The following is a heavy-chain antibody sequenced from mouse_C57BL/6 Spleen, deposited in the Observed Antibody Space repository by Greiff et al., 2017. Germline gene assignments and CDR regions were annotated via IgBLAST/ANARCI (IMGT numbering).Heavy chain of an antibody. V-gene: IGHV1-22*01. J-gene: IGHJ3*01. Sequence: VQLQQSGPELVKPGASVKMSCKASGYTFTDYNMHWVKQSHGKSLEWIGYINPNNGGTSYNQKFKGKATLTVNKSSSTAYMELRSLTSEDSAVYYCASPLYYGYDAFAYWGQGTLVTVSA. D-gene: IGHD2-2*01. CDR3: ASPLYYGYDAFAY. CDR1: GYTFTDYN. CDR2: INPNNGGT.